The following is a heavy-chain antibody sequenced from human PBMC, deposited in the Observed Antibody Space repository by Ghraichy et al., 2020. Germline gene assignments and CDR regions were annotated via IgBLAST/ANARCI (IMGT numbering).Heavy chain of an antibody. D-gene: IGHD3-22*01. V-gene: IGHV3-21*01. CDR3: ARDRAYYDSSGYYDS. CDR1: GFTFSSYS. J-gene: IGHJ5*01. Sequence: GGSLNISCAASGFTFSSYSMNWVRQAPGKGLEWVSSISSSSSYIYYADSVKGRFTISRDNAKNSLYLQMNSLRAEDTAVYYCARDRAYYDSSGYYDSWGQGTLVTVSS. CDR2: ISSSSSYI.